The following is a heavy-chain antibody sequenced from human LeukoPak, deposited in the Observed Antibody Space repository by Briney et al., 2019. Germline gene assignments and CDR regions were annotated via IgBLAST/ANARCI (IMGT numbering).Heavy chain of an antibody. CDR1: GFTFSSYA. D-gene: IGHD6-19*01. V-gene: IGHV3-64*01. CDR2: ISSNGGSA. CDR3: ARDSDIAVAGTGFDGVISGTYYMDV. Sequence: PGGSLRLSCAASGFTFSSYAMHWVRQAPGKGLEYVSAISSNGGSAYYANSVKGRFTISRDNSKNTLYLQMGSLRAEDMAVYYCARDSDIAVAGTGFDGVISGTYYMDVWGKGTTVTVSS. J-gene: IGHJ6*03.